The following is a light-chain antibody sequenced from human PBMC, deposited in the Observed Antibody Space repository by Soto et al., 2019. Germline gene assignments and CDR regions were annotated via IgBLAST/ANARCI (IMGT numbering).Light chain of an antibody. J-gene: IGKJ1*01. V-gene: IGKV4-1*01. CDR3: LQDINYPWT. CDR2: GAS. Sequence: DLVLTPSPDSLAVSLGESSTINCKSSQSVLYNSNNKNYLAWYQQKPGKPPKVLIYGASNLQSGVPPRFSGSGSGTDFTLAISSLQPEDSATYYCLQDINYPWTFGQGTKV. CDR1: QSVLYNSNNKNY.